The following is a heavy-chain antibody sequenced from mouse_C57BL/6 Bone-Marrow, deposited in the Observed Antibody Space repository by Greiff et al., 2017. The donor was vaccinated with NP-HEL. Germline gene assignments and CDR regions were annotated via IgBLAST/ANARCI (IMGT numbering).Heavy chain of an antibody. V-gene: IGHV14-4*01. CDR3: TTEGTVVATRGVDY. CDR1: GFNIKDDY. Sequence: EVKLQESGAELVRPGASVKLSCTASGFNIKDDYMHWVKQRPEQGLEWIGWIDPENGDTEYASKFQGKATITADTSSNTAYLQLSSLTSEDTAVYYCTTEGTVVATRGVDYWGQGTTLTVSS. J-gene: IGHJ2*01. CDR2: IDPENGDT. D-gene: IGHD1-1*01.